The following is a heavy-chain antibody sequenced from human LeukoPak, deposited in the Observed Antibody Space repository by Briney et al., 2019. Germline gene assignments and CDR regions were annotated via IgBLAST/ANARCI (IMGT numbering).Heavy chain of an antibody. CDR3: ARRYFDWLFGPNWFDP. CDR1: GFTFSSYS. Sequence: GGSLRLSCAASGFTFSSYSMNWVRQAPGKGLEWVSYISSSSSTIYYADSVKGRFTISRDNAKNSLYLQMNSLRAEDTAVYYCARRYFDWLFGPNWFDPWGQGTLVTVSS. V-gene: IGHV3-48*04. J-gene: IGHJ5*02. CDR2: ISSSSSTI. D-gene: IGHD3-9*01.